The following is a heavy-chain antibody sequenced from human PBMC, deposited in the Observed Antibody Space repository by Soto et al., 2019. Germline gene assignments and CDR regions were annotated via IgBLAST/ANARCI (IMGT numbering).Heavy chain of an antibody. Sequence: GGSLRLSCAASGLTVTTNYMTWVRQAPGKGLEWVSVIYSGGRTYYADSVKGRFTMSTDNSTNTVILQMKSLRVEDSAIYYCARQSGQYYYAGSYYYYVGYFELWGRGXLVTVYS. J-gene: IGHJ2*01. D-gene: IGHD3-22*01. V-gene: IGHV3-53*01. CDR1: GLTVTTNY. CDR2: IYSGGRT. CDR3: ARQSGQYYYAGSYYYYVGYFEL.